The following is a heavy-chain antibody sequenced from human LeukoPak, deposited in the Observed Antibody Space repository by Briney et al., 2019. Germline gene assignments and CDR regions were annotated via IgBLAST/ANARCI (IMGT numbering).Heavy chain of an antibody. Sequence: SETLSLTCAVYGGSFSGYYWSWIRQPPGKGLEWVGEINHRGSTNYNPSLKSRVTISVDTSKNQFSLKLSSVTAADTAVYYCARGVLLYYYYGMDVWGQGTTVTVSS. V-gene: IGHV4-34*01. CDR2: INHRGST. J-gene: IGHJ6*02. CDR3: ARGVLLYYYYGMDV. CDR1: GGSFSGYY.